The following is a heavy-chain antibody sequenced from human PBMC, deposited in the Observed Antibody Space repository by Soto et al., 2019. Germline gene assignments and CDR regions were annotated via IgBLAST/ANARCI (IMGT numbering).Heavy chain of an antibody. CDR1: GFSLTTSGLG. D-gene: IGHD6-19*01. CDR3: AHRPSGWYLFDY. CDR2: IYWNDDK. Sequence: QITLKECGPTLVKPTQTLTLTCSFSGFSLTTSGLGVGWVRQPPGKALEWLALIYWNDDKRYSPSLKSRLTITKDTSKNQVVLTLTNVDPVDTATYYCAHRPSGWYLFDYWGQGTLVTVSS. J-gene: IGHJ4*02. V-gene: IGHV2-5*01.